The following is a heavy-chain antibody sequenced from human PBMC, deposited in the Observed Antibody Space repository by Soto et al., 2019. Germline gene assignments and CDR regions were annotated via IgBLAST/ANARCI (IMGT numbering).Heavy chain of an antibody. D-gene: IGHD3-3*01. CDR1: GFTFSSYA. CDR3: AKDPNYDPYYFDY. J-gene: IGHJ4*02. V-gene: IGHV3-23*01. CDR2: ISGSGGST. Sequence: GGSLRLSCAASGFTFSSYAMSWVRQAPGKGLEWVSAISGSGGSTYYADFVKGRFTISRDNSKNTLYLQMNSLRAEDTAVYYCAKDPNYDPYYFDYWGQGTLVTVSS.